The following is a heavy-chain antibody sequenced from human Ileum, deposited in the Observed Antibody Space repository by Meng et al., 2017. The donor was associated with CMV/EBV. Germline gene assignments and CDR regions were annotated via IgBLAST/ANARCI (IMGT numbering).Heavy chain of an antibody. CDR3: ARGGCTITSCDLTEYFQH. Sequence: YTFTRNYIHWVRQAPGQGLEWMGIINPSGDATSYAQKFQGRVTFTSDTSTTTVYMEVSSLRSEDTAVYYCARGGCTITSCDLTEYFQHWGQGTLVTVSS. J-gene: IGHJ1*01. V-gene: IGHV1-46*01. CDR2: INPSGDAT. D-gene: IGHD2-2*01. CDR1: YTFTRNY.